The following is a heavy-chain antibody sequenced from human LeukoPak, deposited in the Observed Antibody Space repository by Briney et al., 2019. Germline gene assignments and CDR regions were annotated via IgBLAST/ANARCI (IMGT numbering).Heavy chain of an antibody. CDR1: GFTITNYA. J-gene: IGHJ4*02. D-gene: IGHD2-15*01. CDR3: ARAPRLYCSGGTCYHIDF. CDR2: ISYDGDNK. Sequence: GGSLRLSCPASGFTITNYAMHWVRQAPGKGLEWVAVISYDGDNKYYADSVKGRFTIFRDNSKTALFLQMHILRTEDTAVYYCARAPRLYCSGGTCYHIDFWGQGALVTVSS. V-gene: IGHV3-30-3*01.